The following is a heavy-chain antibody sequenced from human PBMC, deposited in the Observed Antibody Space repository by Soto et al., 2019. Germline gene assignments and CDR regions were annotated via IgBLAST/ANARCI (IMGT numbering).Heavy chain of an antibody. D-gene: IGHD3-22*01. CDR3: ARGDYYDIHAS. CDR2: INAGNGNT. J-gene: IGHJ5*02. CDR1: GYTFTSYA. V-gene: IGHV1-3*01. Sequence: QVQLVQSGAEVKKPGASVKVSCKASGYTFTSYAMHWVRQAPGQRLEWMGWINAGNGNTKYSQKFQARATITRDTSASTAYMEVTGLGSEDTVVYYCARGDYYDIHASWGQGTLVTVSS.